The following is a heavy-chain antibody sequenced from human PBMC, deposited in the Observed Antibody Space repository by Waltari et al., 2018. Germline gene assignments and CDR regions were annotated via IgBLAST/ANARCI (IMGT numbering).Heavy chain of an antibody. D-gene: IGHD1-26*01. CDR2: ISSSSSTI. Sequence: EVQLVESGGGLVQPGGSLRLSCAASGFTFSSYSMNWVRQAPGKGREWVSYISSSSSTIYYADSVKGRFTISRDNAKNSLYLQMNSLRAEDTAVYYCARGPRGSYDATTFDYWGQGTLVTVSS. CDR3: ARGPRGSYDATTFDY. V-gene: IGHV3-48*01. CDR1: GFTFSSYS. J-gene: IGHJ4*02.